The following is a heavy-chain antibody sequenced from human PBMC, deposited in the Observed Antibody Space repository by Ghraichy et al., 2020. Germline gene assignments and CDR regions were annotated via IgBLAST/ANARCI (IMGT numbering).Heavy chain of an antibody. V-gene: IGHV3-49*03. CDR1: GFTFGDYT. CDR2: INSNTYGETT. J-gene: IGHJ6*02. D-gene: IGHD3-3*01. CDR3: SRDRRTDYDFWHTYYYGMDV. Sequence: GGYLRLSCTTSGFTFGDYTMIWLRQAPGKGLEWVGLINSNTYGETTEFAASVKGRFTISRDDSKRIAYLQMNSLKTEDTAVYYCSRDRRTDYDFWHTYYYGMDVWGQGTAVTVSS.